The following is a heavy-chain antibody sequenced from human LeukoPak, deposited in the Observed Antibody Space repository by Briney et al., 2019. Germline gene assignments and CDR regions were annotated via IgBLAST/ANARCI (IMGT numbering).Heavy chain of an antibody. J-gene: IGHJ5*02. V-gene: IGHV1-69*05. CDR1: GGTFSSYA. CDR3: ARDLHYYDSSGYYYPNWFDP. D-gene: IGHD3-22*01. CDR2: IIPIFGTA. Sequence: ASVKVSCKASGGTFSSYAISWMRQAPGQGLEWMGRIIPIFGTANYAQKFQGRVTITTDESTSTAYMELSSLRSEDTAVYYCARDLHYYDSSGYYYPNWFDPWGQGTLVTVSS.